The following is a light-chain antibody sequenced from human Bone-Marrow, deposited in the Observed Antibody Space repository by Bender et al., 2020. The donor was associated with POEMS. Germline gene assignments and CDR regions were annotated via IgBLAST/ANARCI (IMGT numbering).Light chain of an antibody. CDR2: EVT. Sequence: QSALTQPPSVSGSPGQSITISCTGTSSDVGVYDYVAWYQLHPGKVPRLMIYEVTKRPSGVPDRFSGSKSGNTASLTISGLQAEDEADYYCCSYAGSYTLAFGGGTKLTVL. J-gene: IGLJ2*01. V-gene: IGLV2-11*01. CDR3: CSYAGSYTLA. CDR1: SSDVGVYDY.